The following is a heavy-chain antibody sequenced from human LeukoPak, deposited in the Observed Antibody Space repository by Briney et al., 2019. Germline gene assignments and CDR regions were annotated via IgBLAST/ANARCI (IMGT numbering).Heavy chain of an antibody. Sequence: ASVKVSCKASGYTFTDYYMHWVRQAPGQGLEWMGWINPNSGGTNYAQKFQGRVTMTRDTSISTAYMELSRLRSDDTAVYYCARDRAGATRSRAFDIWGQGTMVTVSS. CDR3: ARDRAGATRSRAFDI. V-gene: IGHV1-2*02. J-gene: IGHJ3*02. CDR1: GYTFTDYY. CDR2: INPNSGGT. D-gene: IGHD1-26*01.